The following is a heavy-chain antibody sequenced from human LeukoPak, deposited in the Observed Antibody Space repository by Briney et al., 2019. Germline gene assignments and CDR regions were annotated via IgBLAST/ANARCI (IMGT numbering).Heavy chain of an antibody. Sequence: SETLSLTCAVYGGSFSGYYWSWIRQPPGKGLEWIGEINHSGSTNYNPSLKSRVTISVDTSKNQFSLKLSSVTAADTAVYYCARGQNDFWSDYFDYWGQGTLVTVSS. J-gene: IGHJ4*02. CDR2: INHSGST. CDR1: GGSFSGYY. D-gene: IGHD3-3*01. CDR3: ARGQNDFWSDYFDY. V-gene: IGHV4-34*01.